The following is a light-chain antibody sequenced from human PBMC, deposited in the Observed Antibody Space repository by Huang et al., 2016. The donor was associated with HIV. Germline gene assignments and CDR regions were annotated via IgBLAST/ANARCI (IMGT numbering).Light chain of an antibody. CDR3: QQYNSYPFT. Sequence: DIQMTQSPSSLSASVGDRVTITCRASQGISKYLAWFQQKPGKAPQSLIYAASSLQSVVPSKFSGSGSGTDFTLTISSLQPEDFATYYCQQYNSYPFTFGPGTKVDIK. V-gene: IGKV1-16*02. CDR1: QGISKY. J-gene: IGKJ3*01. CDR2: AAS.